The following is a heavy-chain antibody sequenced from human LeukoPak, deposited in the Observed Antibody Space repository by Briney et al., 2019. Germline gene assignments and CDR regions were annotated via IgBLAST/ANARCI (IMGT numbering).Heavy chain of an antibody. V-gene: IGHV4-34*01. CDR3: ARGHSRVLGYYYYYMDV. J-gene: IGHJ6*03. Sequence: PSETLSLTCGVYDGSFSGYYWSWIRQPPGKGLEWIGEINHSGSTNYNPSLKSRVTISLDTSKNQFSLKLSSVTAADAAVYYCARGHSRVLGYYYYYMDVWGKGTTVTVSS. CDR2: INHSGST. D-gene: IGHD2-8*02. CDR1: DGSFSGYY.